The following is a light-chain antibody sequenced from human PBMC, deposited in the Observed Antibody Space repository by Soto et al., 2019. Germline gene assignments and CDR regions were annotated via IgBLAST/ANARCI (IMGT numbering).Light chain of an antibody. V-gene: IGKV4-1*01. CDR3: QQYYSTPPA. Sequence: DIVMTQSPDSLAVSLGERGTINCKSSQSVLYSSNNKNYLAWYQQKPGQPPKLLIFWASTRDSGVPDRFSGSGSGTDFTLTISSLQAEDVAVYYCQQYYSTPPAFGQGIKLEIK. CDR1: QSVLYSSNNKNY. CDR2: WAS. J-gene: IGKJ2*01.